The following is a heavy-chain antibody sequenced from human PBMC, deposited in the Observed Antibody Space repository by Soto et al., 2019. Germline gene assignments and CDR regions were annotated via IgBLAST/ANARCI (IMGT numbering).Heavy chain of an antibody. V-gene: IGHV1-69*13. CDR3: ARDRHDSSGYYYYPFVY. CDR2: IIPIFGTA. J-gene: IGHJ4*02. Sequence: ASVKVSCKASGGTFSSYAISWVRQAPGQGLEWMGGIIPIFGTANYAQKFQGRVTITADESTSTAYMELSSLRSEDTAVYYCARDRHDSSGYYYYPFVYWGQGTLVTVSS. CDR1: GGTFSSYA. D-gene: IGHD3-22*01.